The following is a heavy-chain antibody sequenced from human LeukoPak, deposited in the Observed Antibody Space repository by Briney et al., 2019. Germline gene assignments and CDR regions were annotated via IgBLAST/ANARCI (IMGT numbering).Heavy chain of an antibody. D-gene: IGHD4-17*01. CDR2: IWYGGSNK. Sequence: ARSLRLSCAASGFTFSSYGMHWVRQAPGKGLEWVAVIWYGGSNKYYADSVKGRFIISSANTKKTLYLQKISLVAEDTAVYYCASDPTRVRDYGLDYWGQGTLVTVSS. J-gene: IGHJ4*02. CDR3: ASDPTRVRDYGLDY. CDR1: GFTFSSYG. V-gene: IGHV3-33*01.